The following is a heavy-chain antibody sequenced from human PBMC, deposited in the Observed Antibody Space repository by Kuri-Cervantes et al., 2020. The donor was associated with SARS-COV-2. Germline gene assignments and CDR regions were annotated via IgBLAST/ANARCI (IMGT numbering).Heavy chain of an antibody. Sequence: GESLKISCAASGFTFSSYAMHWVRQTPGKGLEWVAVISYDGSNKYYADSVKGRFTISRDNSKNTLYLQMSSLRAEDTAVYYCVNEAGDDYWGQGTLVTVSS. J-gene: IGHJ4*02. D-gene: IGHD7-27*01. CDR1: GFTFSSYA. V-gene: IGHV3-30*15. CDR2: ISYDGSNK. CDR3: VNEAGDDY.